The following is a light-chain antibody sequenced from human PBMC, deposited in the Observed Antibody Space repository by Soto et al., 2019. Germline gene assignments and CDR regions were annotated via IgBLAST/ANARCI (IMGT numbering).Light chain of an antibody. J-gene: IGKJ1*01. CDR2: KAS. Sequence: DIQMTQSPSSLSASVGDRVTITCRASLPISNYLAWYQQKPGKAPKLLIYKASSLESGVPSRFSGSASGTEFTLTITSLQPDDFGTYYCQHYNSYSEAFGQGTKVDI. CDR1: LPISNY. V-gene: IGKV1-5*03. CDR3: QHYNSYSEA.